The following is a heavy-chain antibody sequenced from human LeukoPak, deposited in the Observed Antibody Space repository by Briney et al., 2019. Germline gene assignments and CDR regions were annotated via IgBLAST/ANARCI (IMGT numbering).Heavy chain of an antibody. V-gene: IGHV4-59*01. Sequence: SETLSLTCTVSSGSISSYYWSWIRQPPGKGLEWIGYIYYSGSTNYNPSLKSRVTISVDTSKNRFSLKLSSVTAADTAVYYCARLDYGDYPYYYYYGMDVWGQGTTVTVSS. CDR3: ARLDYGDYPYYYYYGMDV. D-gene: IGHD4-17*01. CDR2: IYYSGST. CDR1: SGSISSYY. J-gene: IGHJ6*02.